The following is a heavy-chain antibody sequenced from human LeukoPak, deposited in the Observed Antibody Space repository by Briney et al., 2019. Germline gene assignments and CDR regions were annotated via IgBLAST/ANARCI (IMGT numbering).Heavy chain of an antibody. CDR3: AGSLGYCTSNVCYLKY. D-gene: IGHD2-8*01. J-gene: IGHJ4*02. CDR2: MNPNSGNT. V-gene: IGHV1-8*03. Sequence: ASVKVSCKASGYTFTSYDINWVRQATGQGLEWMGWMNPNSGNTGYAQKFQGRGTITRNTSISTAYMELSSLRSEDTAVYYCAGSLGYCTSNVCYLKYWGQGTLVTVSS. CDR1: GYTFTSYD.